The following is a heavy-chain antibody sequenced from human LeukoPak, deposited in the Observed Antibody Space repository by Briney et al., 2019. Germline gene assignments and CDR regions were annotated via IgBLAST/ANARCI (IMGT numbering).Heavy chain of an antibody. CDR3: AKDQRGYSSSSGFVY. V-gene: IGHV3-30*02. D-gene: IGHD6-6*01. Sequence: GGSLRLSCAASGFTFSSYGMHWVRQAPGKGLEWVAFIRYDGSNKYYADSVKGRFTISRDNSKNTLYLQMNSLRAEDTAVYYCAKDQRGYSSSSGFVYWGQGTLVTVSS. CDR2: IRYDGSNK. J-gene: IGHJ4*02. CDR1: GFTFSSYG.